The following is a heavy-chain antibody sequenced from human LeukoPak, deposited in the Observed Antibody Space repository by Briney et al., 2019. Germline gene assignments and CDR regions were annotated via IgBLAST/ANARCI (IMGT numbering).Heavy chain of an antibody. D-gene: IGHD5-24*01. CDR3: ARDHGRNWFDP. J-gene: IGHJ5*02. Sequence: KPSETLSLTCTVSGGSINSYYWSWIRQPPGKGLEWIGYIYYSGSTNYNPSLKSRVTISVDTSKNQFSLKLSSVTAADTAVYYCARDHGRNWFDPWGQGTLVTVSS. V-gene: IGHV4-59*01. CDR2: IYYSGST. CDR1: GGSINSYY.